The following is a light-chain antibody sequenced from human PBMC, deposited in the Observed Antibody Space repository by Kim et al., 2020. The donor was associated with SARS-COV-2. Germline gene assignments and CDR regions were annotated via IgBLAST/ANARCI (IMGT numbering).Light chain of an antibody. V-gene: IGKV1-39*01. J-gene: IGKJ1*01. CDR3: QQTYSASRT. CDR1: QDISGY. CDR2: TAS. Sequence: ASVGDRVNSACRASQDISGYLNWYQQKPGKAPRRLIYTASSLQSGVPSRCTGSGSETDFTLTVSSLQPEDFTTYYCQQTYSASRTFGQGTKVDIK.